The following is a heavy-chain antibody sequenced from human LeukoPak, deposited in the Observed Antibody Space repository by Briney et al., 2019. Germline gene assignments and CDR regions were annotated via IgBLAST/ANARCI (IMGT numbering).Heavy chain of an antibody. Sequence: GGSLRLSCAASGFTFSNYAMSWVRQAPGRGLEWVLGISNSGGDTQYADSVEGRFTISRDNSKNTLYLQMNSLRAEDTAVYYCAKSRSYTVRDAFEIWGQGTKVTVSS. J-gene: IGHJ3*02. CDR3: AKSRSYTVRDAFEI. D-gene: IGHD3-10*01. CDR2: ISNSGGDT. V-gene: IGHV3-23*01. CDR1: GFTFSNYA.